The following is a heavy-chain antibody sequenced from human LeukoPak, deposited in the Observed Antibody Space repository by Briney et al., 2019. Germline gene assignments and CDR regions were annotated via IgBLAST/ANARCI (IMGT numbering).Heavy chain of an antibody. D-gene: IGHD3-22*01. Sequence: SSENLSLTCTVSGDSISSYYWSWIRQPPGKGLEWIGYIYYSGNTNYNPSPKSRVTISVDTSKNQFYSVTAADTAVYYCARHDGSAYNLDYWGQGTLVTVPS. CDR1: GDSISSYY. CDR3: ARHDGSAYNLDY. V-gene: IGHV4-59*08. CDR2: IYYSGNT. J-gene: IGHJ4*02.